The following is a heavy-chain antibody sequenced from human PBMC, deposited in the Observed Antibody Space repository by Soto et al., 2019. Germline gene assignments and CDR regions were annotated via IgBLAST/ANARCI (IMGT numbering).Heavy chain of an antibody. Sequence: QVQLVQSGAEVRQPASSVKVSCKTSGGTFSSYAISWVRQAPGQGLEWMGGIVPIVDTSTYAQKFQGRVTIPADESTSKAYMGLSSLRSDDTAIYYCVRVVAIPGYPDNWGQGTLVTVSS. CDR2: IVPIVDTS. D-gene: IGHD5-12*01. J-gene: IGHJ4*02. V-gene: IGHV1-69*12. CDR1: GGTFSSYA. CDR3: VRVVAIPGYPDN.